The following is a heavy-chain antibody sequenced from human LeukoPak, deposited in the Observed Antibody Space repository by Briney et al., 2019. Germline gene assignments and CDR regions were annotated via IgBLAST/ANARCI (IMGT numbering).Heavy chain of an antibody. CDR2: INHSGST. Sequence: SETLSLTCTVSGGSISSGSYYWSWIRQPPGKGLEWIGEINHSGSTNYNPSLKSRVTISVDTSKNQFSLKLSSVTAADTAVYYCARSRNFGSGWFKDYFDYWGQGTLVTVSS. V-gene: IGHV4-39*07. D-gene: IGHD6-19*01. J-gene: IGHJ4*02. CDR3: ARSRNFGSGWFKDYFDY. CDR1: GGSISSGSYY.